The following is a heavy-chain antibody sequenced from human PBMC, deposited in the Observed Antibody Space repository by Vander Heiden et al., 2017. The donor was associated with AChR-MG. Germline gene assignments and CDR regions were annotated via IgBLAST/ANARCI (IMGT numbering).Heavy chain of an antibody. D-gene: IGHD3-22*01. CDR3: ARDNSDSYFDV. CDR2: IKLDGSEK. V-gene: IGHV3-7*03. J-gene: IGHJ2*01. CDR1: GVTFSSHC. Sequence: EAQLEESGGGLVQPGGSLRLSCTASGVTFSSHCVSWVRPAPGKGLEWVAHIKLDGSEKYYLDSVKGRFTISRNNVETSMYLQMNRLRAEDTAVYYCARDNSDSYFDVWGRGTLVTVSS.